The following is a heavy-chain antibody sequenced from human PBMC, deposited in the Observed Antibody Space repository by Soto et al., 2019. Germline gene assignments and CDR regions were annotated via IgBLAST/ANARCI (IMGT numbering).Heavy chain of an antibody. J-gene: IGHJ4*02. V-gene: IGHV5-51*01. CDR2: IYPGDSDT. Sequence: WEFLKISCRSSGYSFTRYWIGWVRQMPGKGLEWMGIIYPGDSDTRYSPSFQGQVTISADKSISTAYLQWSSLKASDTAMYYCARWVVRVKEFDYWGQGTLVTVSS. D-gene: IGHD3-10*01. CDR1: GYSFTRYW. CDR3: ARWVVRVKEFDY.